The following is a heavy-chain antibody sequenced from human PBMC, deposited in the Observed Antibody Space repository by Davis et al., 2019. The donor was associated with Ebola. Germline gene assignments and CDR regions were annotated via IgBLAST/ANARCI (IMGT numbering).Heavy chain of an antibody. Sequence: PGGSLRLSCAASGLTFSSFPMTWVRQAPGKGLEWVSTTSSSGGSTYYADSVKGRFTISRDNSINTLYLQMNNLRAEDTAVYYCAKRPVDTVPFHSIYYFDYWGQGTLVTVSS. V-gene: IGHV3-23*01. CDR3: AKRPVDTVPFHSIYYFDY. D-gene: IGHD5-18*01. CDR1: GLTFSSFP. CDR2: TSSSGGST. J-gene: IGHJ4*02.